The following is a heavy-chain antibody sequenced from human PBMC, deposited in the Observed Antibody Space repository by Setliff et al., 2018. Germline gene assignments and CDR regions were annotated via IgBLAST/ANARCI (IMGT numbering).Heavy chain of an antibody. J-gene: IGHJ4*02. CDR2: INSGGSI. CDR1: GFTFSSSS. CDR3: AKDETFPYYFDY. V-gene: IGHV3-23*01. Sequence: GGSLRLSCAASGFTFSSSSMTWVRQAPGKGLEWVSAINSGGSISYADSVKGRFTISRDNSKNTLYLQMNSLRAEDTAVYYCAKDETFPYYFDYWGQGTLVTVSS. D-gene: IGHD2-21*01.